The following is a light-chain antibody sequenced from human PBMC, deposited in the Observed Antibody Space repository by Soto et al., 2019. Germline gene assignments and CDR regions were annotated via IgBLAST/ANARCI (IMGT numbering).Light chain of an antibody. CDR3: LLSYTAAQRV. V-gene: IGLV7-46*01. CDR1: TGAVISGHF. J-gene: IGLJ3*02. Sequence: QAVVTQEPSLTVSPGGTVTLTCGSSTGAVISGHFPSWFQQKPGQAPRTLIFETSNKHSWTPARFTGSLVGGKAALTLSGAQPADEADYYCLLSYTAAQRVFGGGTKLTVL. CDR2: ETS.